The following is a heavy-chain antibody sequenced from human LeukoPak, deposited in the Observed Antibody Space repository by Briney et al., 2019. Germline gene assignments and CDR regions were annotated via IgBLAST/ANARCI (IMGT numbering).Heavy chain of an antibody. CDR1: GFTFSSYS. CDR3: ARDPVEMATTYYFDY. CDR2: ISSSSSYI. V-gene: IGHV3-21*01. D-gene: IGHD5-24*01. Sequence: PGGSLRLSCAASGFTFSSYSMNWVRQAPGKGLEWVSSISSSSSYIYYADSVKGRFTISRDNAKNSLYLQMNSLRAEGTAVYYCARDPVEMATTYYFDYWGQGTLVTVSS. J-gene: IGHJ4*02.